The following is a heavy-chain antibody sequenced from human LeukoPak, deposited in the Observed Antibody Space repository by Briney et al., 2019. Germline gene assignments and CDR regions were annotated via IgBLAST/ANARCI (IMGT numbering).Heavy chain of an antibody. D-gene: IGHD6-19*01. V-gene: IGHV3-74*03. CDR3: AKGIIAVAGEFDY. J-gene: IGHJ4*02. Sequence: GGSLRLSCAASGFTFSSYWLHWVRLTPGKGLVWVSRIHSDGTTTAYADSVKGRFTISGDNAKNTLYLQMNSLRAEDTAVYYCAKGIIAVAGEFDYWGQGTLVTVSS. CDR1: GFTFSSYW. CDR2: IHSDGTTT.